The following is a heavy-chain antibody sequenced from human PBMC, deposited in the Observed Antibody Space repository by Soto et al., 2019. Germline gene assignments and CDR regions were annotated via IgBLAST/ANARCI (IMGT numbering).Heavy chain of an antibody. CDR2: ISGSGGST. Sequence: GGSLRLSCAASGFTFSSYAMSWVRQAPGKGLEWVSAISGSGGSTYYADSVKGRFTISRDNSKNTLYLQMNSLRAEDTAVYYCAKGIWYHHFTKEYYYYGMDVWGQGTTVTVSS. CDR3: AKGIWYHHFTKEYYYYGMDV. D-gene: IGHD2-8*01. J-gene: IGHJ6*02. CDR1: GFTFSSYA. V-gene: IGHV3-23*01.